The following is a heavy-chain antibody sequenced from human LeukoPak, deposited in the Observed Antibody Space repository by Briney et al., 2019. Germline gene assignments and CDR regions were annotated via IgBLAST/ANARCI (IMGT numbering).Heavy chain of an antibody. Sequence: ASVKVSCKASGYTFTSYAMHWVRQAPGQRLEWMGWINAGNGNTKYSQEFQGRVTITRDTSASTAYMELSSLRSEDMAVYYCARYGLGAKTRTVDGHFDYWGQGTQVTVSS. CDR3: ARYGLGAKTRTVDGHFDY. CDR1: GYTFTSYA. J-gene: IGHJ4*02. D-gene: IGHD1-26*01. V-gene: IGHV1-3*03. CDR2: INAGNGNT.